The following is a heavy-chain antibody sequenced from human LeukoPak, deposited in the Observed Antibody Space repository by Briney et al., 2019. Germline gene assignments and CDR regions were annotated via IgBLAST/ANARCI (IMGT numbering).Heavy chain of an antibody. CDR2: ISSSGSTI. V-gene: IGHV3-48*03. J-gene: IGHJ6*03. CDR3: ARFPPGYYYYMDV. CDR1: GFTFSSYE. Sequence: GGSLRLSCAASGFTFSSYEMNWVRQAPGKGLEWVSYISSSGSTIYYADSVKGRFTISRDNAKNSLYLQMNSLRAEDTAVYYCARFPPGYYYYMDVWGKGTTVTISS.